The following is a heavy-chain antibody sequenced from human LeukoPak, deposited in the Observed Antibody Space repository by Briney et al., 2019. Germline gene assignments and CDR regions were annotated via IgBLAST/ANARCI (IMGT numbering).Heavy chain of an antibody. V-gene: IGHV1-8*02. D-gene: IGHD3-3*01. CDR2: MNPNSGNT. J-gene: IGHJ4*02. CDR1: GYTLTVYY. Sequence: ASVKVSCKASGYTLTVYYIHWVRQATGQGLEWMGWMNPNSGNTGYAQKFQGRVTMTRNTSISTAYMELSSLRSEDTAVYYCARSLDFWSGYDYWGQGTLVTVSS. CDR3: ARSLDFWSGYDY.